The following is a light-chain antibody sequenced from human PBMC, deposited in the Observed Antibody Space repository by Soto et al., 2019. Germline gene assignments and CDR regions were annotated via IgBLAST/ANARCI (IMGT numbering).Light chain of an antibody. Sequence: EIVLTQSPVTLSVSPGERATLCCRASQSVSSNLAWYQQKPGQAPSLLIYGAFTRATGIPDRFSGSGSGTDFTLTISRLEPEDFAVYYCQKYGSSTATFGQGTKVDIK. CDR1: QSVSSN. V-gene: IGKV3-20*01. CDR3: QKYGSSTAT. CDR2: GAF. J-gene: IGKJ1*01.